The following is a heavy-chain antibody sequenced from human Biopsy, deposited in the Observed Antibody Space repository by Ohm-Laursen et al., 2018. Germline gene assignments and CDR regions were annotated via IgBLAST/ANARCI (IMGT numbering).Heavy chain of an antibody. CDR1: GYSFTTYD. J-gene: IGHJ5*02. Sequence: ASSVKVSCKASGYSFTTYDVNWVRQARGQGLEWMGWMIPNSGKTGYAQRFQGRVTLTMNTSIGTAYMELSGLRSEDTAVYYCARGSPRRVSIFEASIYWFDTWGQGTLVIVSS. CDR3: ARGSPRRVSIFEASIYWFDT. V-gene: IGHV1-8*01. CDR2: MIPNSGKT. D-gene: IGHD6-6*01.